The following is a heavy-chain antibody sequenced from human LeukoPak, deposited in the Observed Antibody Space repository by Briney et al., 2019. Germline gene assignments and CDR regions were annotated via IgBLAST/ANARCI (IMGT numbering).Heavy chain of an antibody. CDR1: GFTFSSYA. Sequence: GGSLRLSCAASGFTFSSYATHWVRQAPGKGLEYVSAISSTGTSTYCANSVKGRFTISRDNSKNTLYLQMGSLRGEDMAVYYCASVGKTSSAYWGQGTLVTVSS. V-gene: IGHV3-64*01. J-gene: IGHJ4*02. CDR3: ASVGKTSSAY. D-gene: IGHD2-15*01. CDR2: ISSTGTST.